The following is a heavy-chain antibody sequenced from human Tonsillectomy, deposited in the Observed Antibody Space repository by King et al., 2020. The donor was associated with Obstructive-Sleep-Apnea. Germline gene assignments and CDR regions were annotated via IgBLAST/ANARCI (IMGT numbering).Heavy chain of an antibody. CDR3: AKVIADTYGFGFDY. D-gene: IGHD2-21*01. CDR1: GFTFSNYG. CDR2: IWYDGNKK. Sequence: VQLVESGGGVVQPGRSLRLSCAASGFTFSNYGMHWVRQAPGKGLEWVAIIWYDGNKKYYGDSVKGRFTISRDNSKNTLYLQMNSLRAEDTAVYYCAKVIADTYGFGFDYWGQGTLVTVSS. J-gene: IGHJ4*02. V-gene: IGHV3-33*06.